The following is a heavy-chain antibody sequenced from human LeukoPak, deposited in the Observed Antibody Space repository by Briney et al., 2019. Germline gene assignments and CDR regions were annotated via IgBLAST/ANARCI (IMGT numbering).Heavy chain of an antibody. D-gene: IGHD1-26*01. V-gene: IGHV3-21*01. J-gene: IGHJ5*02. Sequence: GGSLRLSCAASGFTFSSYSMTWVRQAPGKGLEWVSSISSSSSYKYYADSVKGRFTISRDNAKNSLYLQMNSLRAEDTAVYYCASTLVGATGFDPWGQGTLVTVSS. CDR2: ISSSSSYK. CDR3: ASTLVGATGFDP. CDR1: GFTFSSYS.